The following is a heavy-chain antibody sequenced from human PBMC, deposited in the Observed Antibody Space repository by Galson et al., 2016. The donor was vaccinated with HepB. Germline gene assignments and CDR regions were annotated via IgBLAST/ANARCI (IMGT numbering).Heavy chain of an antibody. D-gene: IGHD4-17*01. J-gene: IGHJ3*02. CDR3: AKDRLSGHGDYSWGIFDI. Sequence: SLRLSCAASGFTFGDYAMSWVRQAPGEGLEWVGLIRRKDYGGTTEYAASVKGRFTISRDDSKNIAYLQMNSLKTEDTAIYFCAKDRLSGHGDYSWGIFDIWGRGTEVTVSS. CDR2: IRRKDYGGTT. V-gene: IGHV3-49*04. CDR1: GFTFGDYA.